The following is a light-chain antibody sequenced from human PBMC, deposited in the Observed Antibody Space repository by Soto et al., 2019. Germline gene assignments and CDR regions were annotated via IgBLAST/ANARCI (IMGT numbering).Light chain of an antibody. CDR1: SSDVGGYNY. Sequence: QSVLTQPASVSGSPGQSITISCTGTSSDVGGYNYVSWYQQHPGKAPKLMNYEVSNRPSGVSNRFSGSKSGNTASLTISGLQAEDEADYYCSSYTSSSTRHVVFGGGTKLTVL. V-gene: IGLV2-14*01. CDR3: SSYTSSSTRHVV. CDR2: EVS. J-gene: IGLJ2*01.